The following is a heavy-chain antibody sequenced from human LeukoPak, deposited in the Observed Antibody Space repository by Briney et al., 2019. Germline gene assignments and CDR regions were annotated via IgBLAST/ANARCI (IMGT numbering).Heavy chain of an antibody. Sequence: PGGSLRLSCAASGFTFDDYGMSWVRQAPGKGLEWVSGINWNGDNTNYADSLKGRFTISRDNAKNSLYLQMNSLRAEDTAVYYCARDKQVVVGATTAYDYWGQGTLVTVSS. J-gene: IGHJ4*02. CDR3: ARDKQVVVGATTAYDY. CDR2: INWNGDNT. D-gene: IGHD1-26*01. V-gene: IGHV3-20*04. CDR1: GFTFDDYG.